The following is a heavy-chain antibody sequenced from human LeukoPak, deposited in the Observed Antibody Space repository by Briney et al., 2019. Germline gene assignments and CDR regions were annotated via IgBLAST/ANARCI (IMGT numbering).Heavy chain of an antibody. J-gene: IGHJ4*02. V-gene: IGHV3-7*01. CDR1: GFTFSSFW. D-gene: IGHD6-13*01. Sequence: GGSLRLSCAASGFTFSSFWMSWVRQAPGKGLEWVANINEAGSGKYYVDSVKGRFTISRDNAKNSLYLQMNSLRVEDTAIYYCASSRQLGYWGQGTLATVSA. CDR3: ASSRQLGY. CDR2: INEAGSGK.